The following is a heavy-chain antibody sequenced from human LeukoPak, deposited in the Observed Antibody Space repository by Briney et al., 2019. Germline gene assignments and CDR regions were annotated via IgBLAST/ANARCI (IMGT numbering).Heavy chain of an antibody. CDR3: ARDSSYYGSGSYPFDY. J-gene: IGHJ4*02. CDR1: GFTFSSYW. V-gene: IGHV3-74*01. D-gene: IGHD3-10*01. CDR2: INSDGSST. Sequence: PGGSLRLSCAASGFTFSSYWMHWVRHAPGKGLVWVSRINSDGSSTSYADSVKGRFTISRDNAKNTLYLQMNSLRAEDTAVYYCARDSSYYGSGSYPFDYWGQGTLVTVSS.